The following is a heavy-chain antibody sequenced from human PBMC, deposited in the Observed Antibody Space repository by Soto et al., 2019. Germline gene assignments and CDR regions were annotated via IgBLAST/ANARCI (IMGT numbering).Heavy chain of an antibody. CDR3: ARGLTTVTSLSSTGPNNWFDP. J-gene: IGHJ5*02. V-gene: IGHV1-3*01. CDR1: GYTFTSYA. CDR2: INAGNGNT. Sequence: ASVKVSCKASGYTFTSYAMHWVRQAPGQRLEWMGWINAGNGNTKYSQKFQGRVTITRDTSISTAYMELSSLRSDDTAVYYCARGLTTVTSLSSTGPNNWFDPWGQGTLVTVSS. D-gene: IGHD4-17*01.